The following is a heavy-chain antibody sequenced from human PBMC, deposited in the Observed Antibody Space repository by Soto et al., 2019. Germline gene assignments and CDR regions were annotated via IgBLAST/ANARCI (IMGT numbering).Heavy chain of an antibody. D-gene: IGHD1-26*01. CDR1: GFTFSSYG. J-gene: IGHJ5*02. V-gene: IGHV3-30*18. Sequence: QVQLVESGGGVVQPGRSLRLSCAASGFTFSSYGMHWVRQAPGKGLERVAVISYDGSNKYYADSVKGRFTISRDNSKNPLYLQMNSLRAEDTAVYYCAKAGWELQHNCFDPWGPGTLVTVSS. CDR2: ISYDGSNK. CDR3: AKAGWELQHNCFDP.